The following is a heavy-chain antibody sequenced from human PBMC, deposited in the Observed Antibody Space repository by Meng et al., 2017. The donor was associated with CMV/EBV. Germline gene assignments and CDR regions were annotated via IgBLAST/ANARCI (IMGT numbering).Heavy chain of an antibody. Sequence: SGPTLVKPTQTLTLTCTFSGFSLSTSGMCVSWVRQPPGKALEWLALIDWDDDKYYSTSLKTRLTISKDTSKNQVVLTMTNMDPVDTATYYCARIHRNYGPYGMDVWGQGTTVTVSS. CDR3: ARIHRNYGPYGMDV. V-gene: IGHV2-70*20. CDR2: IDWDDDK. CDR1: GFSLSTSGMC. D-gene: IGHD4-11*01. J-gene: IGHJ6*02.